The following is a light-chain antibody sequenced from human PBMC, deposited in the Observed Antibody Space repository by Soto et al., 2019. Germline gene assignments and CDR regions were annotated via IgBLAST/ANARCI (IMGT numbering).Light chain of an antibody. CDR2: GAS. V-gene: IGKV1-9*01. CDR1: QDVDNY. CDR3: QQLSSYPS. Sequence: DIQLNQSPSFLSAFVGDRVTMTCRASQDVDNYLAWYQQRPGKAPRLLISGASFLQSAVPSRFSGSGSGTEFTLTISSLQPEDCAVYYCQQLSSYPSFGPGTRVDLK. J-gene: IGKJ3*01.